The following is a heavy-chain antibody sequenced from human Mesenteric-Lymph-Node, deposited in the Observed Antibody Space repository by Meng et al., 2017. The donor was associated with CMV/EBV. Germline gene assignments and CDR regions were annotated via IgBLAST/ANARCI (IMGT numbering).Heavy chain of an antibody. J-gene: IGHJ6*02. Sequence: GGSLRLSCAASGFTFSNYWMHWVRRAPGRGLVWVSRISTDGSTTSYADSVKGRFTISRDNSKITLYLQMNSLRAEDTAVYYCAKRLRRGDQISHYYGMDVWGQGTTVTVSS. CDR3: AKRLRRGDQISHYYGMDV. CDR2: ISTDGSTT. D-gene: IGHD5-12*01. V-gene: IGHV3-74*01. CDR1: GFTFSNYW.